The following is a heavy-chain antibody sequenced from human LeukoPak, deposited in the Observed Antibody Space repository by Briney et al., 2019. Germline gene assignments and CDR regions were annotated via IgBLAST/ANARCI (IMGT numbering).Heavy chain of an antibody. J-gene: IGHJ4*02. V-gene: IGHV3-74*01. CDR3: AREGRDGYNYDY. CDR2: INSDGSST. D-gene: IGHD5-24*01. CDR1: GFTFSSYW. Sequence: GGSLRLSCAASGFTFSSYWMHWVRQAPGKGLVWVSRINSDGSSTSYADSVKGRFTISRDNAKNTLYLQMNSLRAEDTVVYYCAREGRDGYNYDYWGQGTLVTVSS.